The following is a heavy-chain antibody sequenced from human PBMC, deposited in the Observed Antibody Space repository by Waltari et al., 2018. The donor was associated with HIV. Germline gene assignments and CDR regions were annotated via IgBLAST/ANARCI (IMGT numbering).Heavy chain of an antibody. D-gene: IGHD3-10*01. V-gene: IGHV3-30-3*01. CDR1: GYIFSDYA. Sequence: QVHLVESGGGVVQPGWSLRLSCAASGYIFSDYALHWVRQAPGKGLEWISFISYDGVNQKYADSVKGRFTISRDDSKSRLYLQMNSLRREDTAVYYCVRESKLPGEFYPFEYWGQGTLVTVSS. J-gene: IGHJ4*02. CDR2: ISYDGVNQ. CDR3: VRESKLPGEFYPFEY.